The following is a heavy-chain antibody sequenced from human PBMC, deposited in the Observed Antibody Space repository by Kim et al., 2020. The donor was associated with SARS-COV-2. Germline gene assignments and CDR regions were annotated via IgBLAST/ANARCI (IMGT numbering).Heavy chain of an antibody. Sequence: PSLKSRVTISVDTSKNQFSLKLSSVTAADTAVYYCARHPRIVGATSWLDYWGQGTLVTVSS. CDR3: ARHPRIVGATSWLDY. D-gene: IGHD1-26*01. V-gene: IGHV4-39*01. J-gene: IGHJ4*02.